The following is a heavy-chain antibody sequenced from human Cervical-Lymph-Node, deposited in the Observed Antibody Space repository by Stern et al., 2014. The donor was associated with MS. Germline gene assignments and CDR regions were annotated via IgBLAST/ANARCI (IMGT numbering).Heavy chain of an antibody. CDR3: AIPDTTKATRYYYGMDI. CDR2: VDPEDGEL. D-gene: IGHD5-18*01. Sequence: VQLVQSGAEVKKPGATVKISCKVSGYTFTDYYMHWVRQAPGKGLEWLGLVDPEDGELIYAENFQGRLTITADVPADAAYMELSSLTSEDTAVYYCAIPDTTKATRYYYGMDIWGQGTTVTVSS. V-gene: IGHV1-69-2*01. CDR1: GYTFTDYY. J-gene: IGHJ6*02.